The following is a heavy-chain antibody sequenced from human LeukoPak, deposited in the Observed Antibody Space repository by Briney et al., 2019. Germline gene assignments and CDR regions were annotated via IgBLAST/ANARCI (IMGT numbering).Heavy chain of an antibody. CDR2: MNPNSGNT. V-gene: IGHV1-8*01. D-gene: IGHD4-17*01. J-gene: IGHJ3*02. CDR3: ARGLSTVTPDAFDI. CDR1: GYTFTSYD. Sequence: ASVKVSCKASGYTFTSYDINWVRQATGQGLEWMGWMNPNSGNTGYAQKFQGRVTMTRNTSISTAYMELSSLRSEDTAVYYCARGLSTVTPDAFDIWGQGTMVTVSS.